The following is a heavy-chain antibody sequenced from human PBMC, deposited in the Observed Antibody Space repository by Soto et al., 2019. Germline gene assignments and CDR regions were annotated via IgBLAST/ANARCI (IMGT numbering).Heavy chain of an antibody. J-gene: IGHJ5*02. V-gene: IGHV2-26*01. CDR2: IFPNDEE. CDR1: GFSLSNGRMG. D-gene: IGHD1-1*01. CDR3: ARILNPSGTTWFDP. Sequence: QVTLKESGPVLVKPTETLTLTCTVSGFSLSNGRMGVSWIRQPPGKALEWLAHIFPNDEESYTTSLKTRLTISKDTSNRQVVLTMTNMDPVDTATYFCARILNPSGTTWFDPWGQGTLVTVSS.